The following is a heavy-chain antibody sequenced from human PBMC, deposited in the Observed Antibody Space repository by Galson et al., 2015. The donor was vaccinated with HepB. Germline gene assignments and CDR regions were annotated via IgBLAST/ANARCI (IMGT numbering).Heavy chain of an antibody. V-gene: IGHV1-2*02. CDR1: GYTFTGYY. CDR2: INPNSGGT. J-gene: IGHJ4*02. CDR3: ARTSLGYSYAHDY. D-gene: IGHD5-18*01. Sequence: VKVSCKASGYTFTGYYMHWVRQAPGQGLEWMGWINPNSGGTNYAQKFQGRVTMTRDTSISTAYMELSRLRSDDTAVYYCARTSLGYSYAHDYWGQGTLVTVSS.